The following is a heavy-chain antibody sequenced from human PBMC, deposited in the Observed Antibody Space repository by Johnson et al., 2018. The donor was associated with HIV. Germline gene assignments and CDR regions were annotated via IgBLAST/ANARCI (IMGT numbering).Heavy chain of an antibody. D-gene: IGHD5-18*01. CDR2: ISYDGHIK. Sequence: VQLVESGGGVVQPGRSLRLSCAASGFTFKNYAMHWVRQAPGERLEWVAVISYDGHIKYYADSVKGRFTISRDNSKSTLYLQINSLRAEDTAVYYCALDGRRGYSYDWGHDACDIWGQGTLVTVSS. CDR1: GFTFKNYA. J-gene: IGHJ3*02. CDR3: ALDGRRGYSYDWGHDACDI. V-gene: IGHV3-30*04.